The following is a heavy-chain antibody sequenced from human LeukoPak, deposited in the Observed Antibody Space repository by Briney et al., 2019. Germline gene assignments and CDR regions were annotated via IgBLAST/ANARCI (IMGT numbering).Heavy chain of an antibody. CDR1: GGSFSGYY. Sequence: SETLSLTCAVYGGSFSGYYWSWIRQPPGKGLEWIGEINHSGSTYYNPSLKSRVTISVDTSKNQFSLKLSSVTAADTAVYYCARGWRIAVAGYYFDYWGQGTLVTVSS. CDR2: INHSGST. V-gene: IGHV4-34*01. J-gene: IGHJ4*02. D-gene: IGHD6-19*01. CDR3: ARGWRIAVAGYYFDY.